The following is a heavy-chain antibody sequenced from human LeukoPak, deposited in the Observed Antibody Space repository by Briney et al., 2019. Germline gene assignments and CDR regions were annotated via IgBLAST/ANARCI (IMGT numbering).Heavy chain of an antibody. CDR3: ARVVSSSWYDSIDY. V-gene: IGHV4-34*01. J-gene: IGHJ4*02. CDR1: GGSFSGYY. CDR2: INHSGST. D-gene: IGHD6-13*01. Sequence: SETLSLTCAVYGGSFSGYYWSWIRHPPGKGLEWIGEINHSGSTNYNPSLKSRVTISVDTSKNQFSLKLSSVTAADTAVYYCARVVSSSWYDSIDYWGQGTLVTVSS.